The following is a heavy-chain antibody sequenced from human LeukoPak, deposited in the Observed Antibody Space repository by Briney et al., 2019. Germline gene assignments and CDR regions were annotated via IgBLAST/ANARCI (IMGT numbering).Heavy chain of an antibody. Sequence: GGSLRLSCAASGFTFSSHYMQWVRQAPGKGLVWVSGIKTDGSSTRYADSVKGRFTISRDNAKDTLYLQMNSLRAEDTAIYYCVRDKSGWAGDYWGQGTLVTVSS. V-gene: IGHV3-74*01. J-gene: IGHJ4*02. CDR1: GFTFSSHY. CDR2: IKTDGSST. CDR3: VRDKSGWAGDY. D-gene: IGHD6-19*01.